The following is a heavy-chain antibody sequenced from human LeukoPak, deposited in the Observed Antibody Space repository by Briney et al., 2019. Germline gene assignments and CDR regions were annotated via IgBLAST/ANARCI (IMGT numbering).Heavy chain of an antibody. CDR1: GFTFSSYG. CDR2: IRYDGSNK. D-gene: IGHD3-10*01. J-gene: IGHJ5*02. Sequence: GGSLRLSCAASGFTFSSYGMHWVRQAPGKGLEWVAFIRYDGSNKYYADSAKGRFTISRDNSKNTLYLQMNSLRAEDTAVYYCAKDVYYYGSGSYFGWFDPWGQGTLVTVSS. V-gene: IGHV3-30*02. CDR3: AKDVYYYGSGSYFGWFDP.